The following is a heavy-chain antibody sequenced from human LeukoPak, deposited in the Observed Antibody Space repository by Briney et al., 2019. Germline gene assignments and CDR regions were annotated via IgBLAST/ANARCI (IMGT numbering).Heavy chain of an antibody. Sequence: PSETLSLTCAVYGESFSGYYWSWIRQPPGKGLEWIGEINHSGSTNYNPSLKSRVTISVDTSKNQFSLKLSSVTAADTAVYYCARGGESLRFLEWLFYFDYWGQGTLVTVSS. CDR2: INHSGST. CDR3: ARGGESLRFLEWLFYFDY. D-gene: IGHD3-3*01. CDR1: GESFSGYY. J-gene: IGHJ4*02. V-gene: IGHV4-34*01.